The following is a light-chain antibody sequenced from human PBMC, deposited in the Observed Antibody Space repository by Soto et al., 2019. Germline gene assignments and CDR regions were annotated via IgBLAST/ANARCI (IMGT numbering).Light chain of an antibody. J-gene: IGLJ2*01. CDR3: QSYDSSLSGSI. CDR1: TSNIGAGYD. V-gene: IGLV1-40*01. CDR2: GNT. Sequence: QSVLTQPPSVSGAPGQRATISGTGSTSNIGAGYDVHWYQQLPGTAPKLLIYGNTNRPSGVPDRFSGSKSGTSASLAITGLQAEDEADYYCQSYDSSLSGSIFGGGTKVTVL.